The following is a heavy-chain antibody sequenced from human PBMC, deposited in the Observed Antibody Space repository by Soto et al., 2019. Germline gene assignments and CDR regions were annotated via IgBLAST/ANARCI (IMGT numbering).Heavy chain of an antibody. CDR2: VIPILGTA. CDR1: GGSLRNSV. J-gene: IGHJ4*01. CDR3: ASLGHPGH. Sequence: QLQLVQSGAEVKKPGSSVKGSCTASGGSLRNSVISWVRQAPAQRLEWMGGVIPILGTANYAQKFQGRVTRTADEATRTAYLDLTSRSADDTGVYYCASLGHPGHWGPGTRVIVSS. V-gene: IGHV1-69*01.